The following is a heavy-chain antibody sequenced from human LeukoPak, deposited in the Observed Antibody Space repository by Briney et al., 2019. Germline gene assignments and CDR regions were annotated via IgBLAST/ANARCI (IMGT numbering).Heavy chain of an antibody. D-gene: IGHD4/OR15-4a*01. J-gene: IGHJ5*01. CDR3: ASEGYGVKPFGS. Sequence: GASVKVSCKVSGYTFTHHYLHWVRQAPGQGLEWMGRINPNSGETNYKDKLQGRITMTRATSISTAYLEVTRPTSDDTAVYYCASEGYGVKPFGSWGQGTLVIVSS. V-gene: IGHV1-2*06. CDR2: INPNSGET. CDR1: GYTFTHHY.